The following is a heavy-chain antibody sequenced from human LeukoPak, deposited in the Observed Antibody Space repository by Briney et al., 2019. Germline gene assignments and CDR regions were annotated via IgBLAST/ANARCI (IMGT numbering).Heavy chain of an antibody. CDR3: AKDFSSSGETDY. J-gene: IGHJ4*02. CDR2: ISGSGGST. D-gene: IGHD3-22*01. V-gene: IGHV3-23*01. Sequence: GGSLRLSCAASGFTFSSYAMSWVRQAPGRGLEWVSAISGSGGSTYYADSVKGRFTISRDNSKNTLYLQMNSLRAEDTAVYYCAKDFSSSGETDYWGQGTLVTVSS. CDR1: GFTFSSYA.